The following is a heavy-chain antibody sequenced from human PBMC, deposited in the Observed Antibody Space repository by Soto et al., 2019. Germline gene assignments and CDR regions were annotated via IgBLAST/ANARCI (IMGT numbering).Heavy chain of an antibody. J-gene: IGHJ4*02. V-gene: IGHV3-21*01. CDR1: GFTFRSYA. Sequence: GGSLRLSCAASGFTFRSYAMNWIRQTQEKGLEWVSSISSTSTYTHYADSVKGRFTISKDNANNSLFLQMNSLRAEDTAIYYCARDLALAGNYWGQGALVTVSS. CDR2: ISSTSTYT. D-gene: IGHD6-19*01. CDR3: ARDLALAGNY.